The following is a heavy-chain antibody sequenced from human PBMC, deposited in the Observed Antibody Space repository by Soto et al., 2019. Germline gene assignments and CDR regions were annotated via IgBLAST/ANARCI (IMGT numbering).Heavy chain of an antibody. CDR1: GFTFSSYA. D-gene: IGHD1-26*01. Sequence: EVQLLESGGGLVQPGGSLRLSCAASGFTFSSYAMSWVRQAPGKGLEWVSAISGSGGSTYYADSVKGRFTISRDNSKNTLYLQMNSLRAEDTAVYYCAKVSSVGAISLYYYYGMDVWVQGTTVTVSS. V-gene: IGHV3-23*01. CDR3: AKVSSVGAISLYYYYGMDV. J-gene: IGHJ6*02. CDR2: ISGSGGST.